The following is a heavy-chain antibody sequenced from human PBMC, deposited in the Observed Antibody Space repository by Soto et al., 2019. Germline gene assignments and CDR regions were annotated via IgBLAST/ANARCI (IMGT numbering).Heavy chain of an antibody. CDR1: GGSISSYF. J-gene: IGHJ4*02. V-gene: IGHV4-59*01. CDR2: IYYSGST. Sequence: SENLSLTCTVSGGSISSYFWSWIRQPPGKGLEWIGFIYYSGSTNYNPSLKSRVTISVDKSKNQFSLTLNSVTAADTAVYYCARGVDRQWADYWGQGTLVTVSS. D-gene: IGHD6-19*01. CDR3: ARGVDRQWADY.